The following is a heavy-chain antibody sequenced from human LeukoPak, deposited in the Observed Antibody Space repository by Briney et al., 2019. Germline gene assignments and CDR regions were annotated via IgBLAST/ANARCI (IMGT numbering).Heavy chain of an antibody. V-gene: IGHV1-69*04. CDR1: EGTFSSYA. D-gene: IGHD3-9*01. CDR2: IIPILGIA. CDR3: ASTRGTDILTGYSGDY. J-gene: IGHJ4*02. Sequence: GASVKVSCKASEGTFSSYAISWVRQAPGQGLEWMGRIIPILGIANYAQKFQGRVTITADKSTSTAYMELSSLRSEDTAVYYCASTRGTDILTGYSGDYWGQGTLVTVSS.